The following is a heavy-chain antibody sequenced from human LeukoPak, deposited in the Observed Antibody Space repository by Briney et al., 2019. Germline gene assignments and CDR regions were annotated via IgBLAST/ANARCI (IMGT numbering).Heavy chain of an antibody. V-gene: IGHV1-2*04. D-gene: IGHD3-22*01. Sequence: GASVKVSCKASGYTFTGHYMHWVRQAPGQGLEWMGWINPNSGGTNYAQKFQGWVTMTRDTSISTAYMELSRLRSDDTAVYYCARDWGHYYDSSGYQLDYWGQGTLVTVSS. CDR2: INPNSGGT. CDR1: GYTFTGHY. CDR3: ARDWGHYYDSSGYQLDY. J-gene: IGHJ4*02.